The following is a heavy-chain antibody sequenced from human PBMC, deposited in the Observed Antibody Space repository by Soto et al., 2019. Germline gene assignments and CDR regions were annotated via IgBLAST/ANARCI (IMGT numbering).Heavy chain of an antibody. CDR2: TSYDGRHT. CDR1: GFTFSEYG. CDR3: AKTRNSVINYNYYDNMDV. Sequence: QVQLVESGGGVVQPGGSLRLTCAASGFTFSEYGIHWVRQALGKGLEWVAITSYDGRHTSYVDSVKGRFTISRDNSGNTAFLEMNRLRVEDTAVYYCAKTRNSVINYNYYDNMDVWGQGTTVTVSS. D-gene: IGHD3-10*01. J-gene: IGHJ6*02. V-gene: IGHV3-30*18.